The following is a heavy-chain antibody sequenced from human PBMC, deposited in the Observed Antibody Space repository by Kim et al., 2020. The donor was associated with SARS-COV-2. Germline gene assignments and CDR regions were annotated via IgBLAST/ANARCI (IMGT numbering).Heavy chain of an antibody. V-gene: IGHV3-30*14. D-gene: IGHD5-18*01. CDR2: ISNDGRNK. J-gene: IGHJ4*02. CDR3: AREQFAMVTYDY. Sequence: GGSLRLSCAASGFSFNSHTLHWVRQAPGKGLEWVALISNDGRNKYYTDSVKGRFTVSRDIVNNTLHLQMDSLRPEDTALYFCAREQFAMVTYDYWGQG. CDR1: GFSFNSHT.